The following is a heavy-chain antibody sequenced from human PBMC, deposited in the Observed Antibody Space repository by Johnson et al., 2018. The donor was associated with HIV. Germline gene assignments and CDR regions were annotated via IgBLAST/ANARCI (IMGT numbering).Heavy chain of an antibody. V-gene: IGHV3-33*01. J-gene: IGHJ3*02. CDR1: GFTFSSYG. D-gene: IGHD2-15*01. Sequence: QMLLVESGGGVVQPGRSLRLSCTASGFTFSSYGLHWVRQAPGKGLEWVAVIWYDGSNKYYADSVKGRFTISRDNSKNTLYLQMNSLRADDTAVYYCASDLYCSGGSCQGGAFDIWGQGTMVSVSS. CDR2: IWYDGSNK. CDR3: ASDLYCSGGSCQGGAFDI.